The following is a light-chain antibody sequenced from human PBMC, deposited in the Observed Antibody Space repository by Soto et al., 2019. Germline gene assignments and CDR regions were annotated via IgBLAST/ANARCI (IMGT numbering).Light chain of an antibody. J-gene: IGKJ5*01. CDR2: GAS. CDR1: QSVSSSY. CDR3: QQYRSSPIT. Sequence: EIVLTQSPGTLSLSPGERAPLSCRASQSVSSSYLAWYQQKHGQAPRLLIYGASSRATGIPDRFSGSGSGTDFTLTISRLEPEDFAVYYCQQYRSSPITFGQGTRLEIK. V-gene: IGKV3-20*01.